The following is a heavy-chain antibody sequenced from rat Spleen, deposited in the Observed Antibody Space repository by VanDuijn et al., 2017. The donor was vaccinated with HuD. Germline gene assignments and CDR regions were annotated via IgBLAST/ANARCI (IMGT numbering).Heavy chain of an antibody. CDR1: GFTFSNYD. V-gene: IGHV5-20*01. Sequence: EVQLVESGGGLVQPGRSMKLSCAASGFTFSNYDMAWVRQAPTKGLEWVASISYDGSSTYYRDSVKGRFTISRDNAKSTLYLQMDSLRSEDTATYYCTTEMGNYGGQGAYWGQGTLVTVSS. J-gene: IGHJ3*01. CDR3: TTEMGNYGGQGAY. D-gene: IGHD1-11*01. CDR2: ISYDGSST.